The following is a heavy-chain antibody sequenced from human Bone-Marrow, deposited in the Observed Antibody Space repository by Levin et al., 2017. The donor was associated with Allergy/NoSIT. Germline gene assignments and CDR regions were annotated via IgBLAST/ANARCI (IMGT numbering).Heavy chain of an antibody. CDR3: ATAGPQGFNWFDP. V-gene: IGHV1-24*01. J-gene: IGHJ5*02. CDR2: FDPEDGET. D-gene: IGHD7-27*01. CDR1: GYTLIEIS. Sequence: GASVKVSCKVSGYTLIEISMHWVRQAPGEGLEWMGGFDPEDGETIYAQKFQGRVTMSEDTSTDTAYMELSSLRSEDTAVYYCATAGPQGFNWFDPWGQGTLVTVSS.